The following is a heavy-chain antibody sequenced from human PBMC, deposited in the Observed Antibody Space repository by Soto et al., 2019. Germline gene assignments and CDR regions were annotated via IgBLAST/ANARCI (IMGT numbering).Heavy chain of an antibody. V-gene: IGHV1-69*12. CDR1: GGTFSNSP. CDR3: ARSRFVVGVTEDYYGMGV. CDR2: VIPLFRTA. Sequence: QVQLVQSGAEVKKPGSSVKVSCKSSGGTFSNSPISWVRQAPGQGLEWMGGVIPLFRTANYAQKFQGRVTITADESTNTAYMELSSLRSGDTAVYYCARSRFVVGVTEDYYGMGVWGQGTTVTVAS. J-gene: IGHJ6*02. D-gene: IGHD2-15*01.